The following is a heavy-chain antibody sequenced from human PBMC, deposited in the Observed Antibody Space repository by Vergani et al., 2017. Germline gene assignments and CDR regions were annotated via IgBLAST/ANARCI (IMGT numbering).Heavy chain of an antibody. CDR3: ARIGSYGYPDYYYYYGMDA. D-gene: IGHD5-18*01. CDR1: GFTFSSYG. V-gene: IGHV3-33*01. Sequence: QVQLVESGGGVVQPGRSLRLSCAASGFTFSSYGMHWVRQAPGKGLEWVAVIWYDGSNKYYADSVKGRFTISRDNSKNTLYLQMNSLRAEDTAVYYCARIGSYGYPDYYYYYGMDAWGQGTTVTVSS. J-gene: IGHJ6*02. CDR2: IWYDGSNK.